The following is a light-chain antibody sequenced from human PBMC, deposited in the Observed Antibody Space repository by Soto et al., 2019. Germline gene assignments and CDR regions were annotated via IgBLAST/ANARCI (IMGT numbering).Light chain of an antibody. CDR3: QHWNDYSWT. Sequence: DILMTQSPSTLSASVGDRVTSACRASQSISIWLAWYQQKPGKAPNLLIYKTSSLETGVPSRFSGSGSGTEFTLTISSLQPDDFATYYCQHWNDYSWTFGQGTKVEVK. V-gene: IGKV1-5*03. CDR1: QSISIW. J-gene: IGKJ1*01. CDR2: KTS.